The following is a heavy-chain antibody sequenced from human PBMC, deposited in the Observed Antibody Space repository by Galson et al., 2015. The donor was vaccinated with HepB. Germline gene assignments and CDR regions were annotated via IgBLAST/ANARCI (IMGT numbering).Heavy chain of an antibody. CDR3: TRMGDLSGYSSL. CDR2: ISSITNSYAT. CDR1: GFTFSGSA. J-gene: IGHJ4*02. V-gene: IGHV3-73*01. D-gene: IGHD6-13*01. Sequence: SLRLSCAASGFTFSGSAIHWFRHAPGKGLEWIGRISSITNSYATAYVASVSGRFTISRDDSKHTAFLQLNSLKTDDTAVYYCTRMGDLSGYSSLWGQGTLVTVSS.